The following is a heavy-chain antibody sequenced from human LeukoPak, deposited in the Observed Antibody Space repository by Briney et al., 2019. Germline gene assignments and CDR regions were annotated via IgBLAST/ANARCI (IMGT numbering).Heavy chain of an antibody. CDR1: GGSISSSSYY. Sequence: TSETLSLTCTVSGGSISSSSYYWGWIRQPPGKGLEWIGSIYYSGSTYYNPSLKSRVTISVDTSKNQFSLKLSSVTAADTAVYYCASYNSGYGLLNYYYYYYMDVWGKGTTVTISS. CDR3: ASYNSGYGLLNYYYYYYMDV. D-gene: IGHD5-12*01. V-gene: IGHV4-39*07. J-gene: IGHJ6*03. CDR2: IYYSGST.